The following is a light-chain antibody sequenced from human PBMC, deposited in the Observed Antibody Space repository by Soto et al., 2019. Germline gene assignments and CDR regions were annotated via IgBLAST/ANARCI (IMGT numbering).Light chain of an antibody. CDR1: QSISSY. Sequence: DSQMTQSPSSLSASVGDRVTITCRASQSISSYLNWYHQKPGKAPKLLIYAASSLQSGVPSRFSGSGSGTDFTLTISSLQPEDFATYYCQQSYSTPFVTFGQGTKVDIK. V-gene: IGKV1-39*01. CDR3: QQSYSTPFVT. J-gene: IGKJ1*01. CDR2: AAS.